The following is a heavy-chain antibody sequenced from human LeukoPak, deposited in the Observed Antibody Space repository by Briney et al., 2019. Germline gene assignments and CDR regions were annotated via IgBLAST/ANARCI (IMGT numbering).Heavy chain of an antibody. J-gene: IGHJ4*02. V-gene: IGHV3-23*01. CDR2: ISGSGGST. Sequence: GGSLRLSCAASGFTFSSYAMSWVRQAPGKGLEWVSAISGSGGSTYYADSVKGRFTISRDNSKNTLYLQMNSLRAEDTAVYYCAKGRFDMYYYGSGSYYEKGRFDYWGQGTLVTVSS. CDR1: GFTFSSYA. CDR3: AKGRFDMYYYGSGSYYEKGRFDY. D-gene: IGHD3-10*01.